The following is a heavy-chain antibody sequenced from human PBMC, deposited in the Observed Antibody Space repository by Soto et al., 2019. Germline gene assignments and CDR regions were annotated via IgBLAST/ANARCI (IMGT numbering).Heavy chain of an antibody. CDR2: ISGSGTIT. CDR1: GFPFSSRA. D-gene: IGHD2-15*01. CDR3: AELARYCSGADCRA. Sequence: EVQLLESGGGLVQPGGSLRLSCAASGFPFSSRAMSWVRQAPGKGLEWVSAISGSGTITYYADSVEGRFTISRDTSKNTLHPQMNSLRADDSAVYYCAELARYCSGADCRAWGQGTLVTVSS. V-gene: IGHV3-23*01. J-gene: IGHJ5*02.